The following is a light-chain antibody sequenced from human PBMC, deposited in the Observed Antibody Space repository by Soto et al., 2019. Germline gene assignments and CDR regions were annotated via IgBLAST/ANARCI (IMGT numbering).Light chain of an antibody. CDR1: QSISAW. V-gene: IGKV1-5*01. Sequence: DIRMTQSPSTLSASVGDRVTITCRASQSISAWLAWYQQKPGKAPKLLIYDASNLESGVPSRFSGGGSGTDFTLTISSLQSEDFAVYYCQQYNNWWTFGQGTKV. CDR3: QQYNNWWT. J-gene: IGKJ1*01. CDR2: DAS.